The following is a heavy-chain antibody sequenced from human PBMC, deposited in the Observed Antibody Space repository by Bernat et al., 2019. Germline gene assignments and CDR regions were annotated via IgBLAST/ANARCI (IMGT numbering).Heavy chain of an antibody. J-gene: IGHJ4*02. Sequence: EVQLVESGGDLVQPGGSLRLSCAISGFTVSNNHVTWVRQAPGKGLEWVSLIYDGGNTIYADSVKGRFTISRDNSKNIVYLQMNSVTAEDTAVYYCVGLGANSVWGQGTLVTVSS. CDR1: GFTVSNNH. CDR3: VGLGANSV. V-gene: IGHV3-66*04. CDR2: IYDGGNT. D-gene: IGHD2-15*01.